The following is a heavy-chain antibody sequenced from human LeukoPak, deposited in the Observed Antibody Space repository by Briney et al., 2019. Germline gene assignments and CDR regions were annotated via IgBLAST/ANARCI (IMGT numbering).Heavy chain of an antibody. Sequence: GGSLRLSCAASGFTFSSYAMSWVRQAPGKGLEWVSAISGSGGSTYYADSVKGRFTISRDNSKNTLYLQMNSLRAEDTAVYYCARDAVFYYDSSGYCDYWGQGTLVTVSS. CDR2: ISGSGGST. CDR1: GFTFSSYA. V-gene: IGHV3-23*01. D-gene: IGHD3-22*01. J-gene: IGHJ4*02. CDR3: ARDAVFYYDSSGYCDY.